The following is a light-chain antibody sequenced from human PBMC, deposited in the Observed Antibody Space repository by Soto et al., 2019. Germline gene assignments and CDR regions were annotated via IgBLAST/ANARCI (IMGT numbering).Light chain of an antibody. Sequence: QAVVTQPPSASGTPGQRVTISCSGSSSNIGSNYVYRYQQLPGAAPKLLMYRNNQRPSGVPDRFSGSKSGTSASLAISGLRSEDEADYYCAAWDDSLSALFGGGTKLTVL. CDR2: RNN. CDR3: AAWDDSLSAL. J-gene: IGLJ2*01. V-gene: IGLV1-47*01. CDR1: SSNIGSNY.